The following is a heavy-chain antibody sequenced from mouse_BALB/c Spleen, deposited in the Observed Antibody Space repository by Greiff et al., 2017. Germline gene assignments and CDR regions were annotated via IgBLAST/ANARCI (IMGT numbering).Heavy chain of an antibody. J-gene: IGHJ2*01. CDR3: ARSGGPTMITTIYFDY. Sequence: DVQLQESGPGLVKPSQSLSLTCTVTGYSITSDYAWSWLRQFPGNKLEWMGYISYSGSTSYNPYLKSRISITRDTSKNQFFLQLNSVTTEDTATEDCARSGGPTMITTIYFDYWGQGTTLTVSS. CDR1: GYSITSDYA. V-gene: IGHV3-2*02. CDR2: ISYSGST. D-gene: IGHD2-4*01.